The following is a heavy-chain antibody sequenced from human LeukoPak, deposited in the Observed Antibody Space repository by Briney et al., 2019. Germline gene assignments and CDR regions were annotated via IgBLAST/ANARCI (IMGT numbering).Heavy chain of an antibody. V-gene: IGHV4-59*01. CDR3: ATSRDGYIYNY. D-gene: IGHD5-24*01. J-gene: IGHJ4*02. CDR1: GGSISSYY. Sequence: SETLSLTCTVSGGSISSYYWSWIRQPPGKGLEWIGYIYYSGSTNYNPSLKSRVTISVDTSKNQFSLNLSSVTAADTAVYYCATSRDGYIYNYWGQGTLVTVSS. CDR2: IYYSGST.